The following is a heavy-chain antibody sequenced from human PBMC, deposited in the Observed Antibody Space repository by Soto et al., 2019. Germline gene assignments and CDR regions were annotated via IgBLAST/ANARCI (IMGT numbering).Heavy chain of an antibody. D-gene: IGHD4-17*01. Sequence: QVQLQESGPGLVKPSQTLSLTCKVSGGSICSGGYYWSWIRQHPGKGLEWIGYIHYSGSTYYNPSLKSRVTISVDTSKNQFSLKLSSVTAADTAVYYCATVNGDYLTGAHYWGQGTLVTVSS. CDR2: IHYSGST. J-gene: IGHJ4*02. CDR3: ATVNGDYLTGAHY. V-gene: IGHV4-31*03. CDR1: GGSICSGGYY.